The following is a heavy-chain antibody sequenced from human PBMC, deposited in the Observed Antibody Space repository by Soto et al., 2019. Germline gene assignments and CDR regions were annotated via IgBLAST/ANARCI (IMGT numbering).Heavy chain of an antibody. J-gene: IGHJ4*02. Sequence: QVQLVQSGAEVKKPGASVKVSCKASGYTFTSYDINWVRQATGQGLEWMGWMNPNSGNTAYAQKFQSRVTMTRKTSISTAYMELSSLRSEDTAVYYCARERTGPNYFDYWGQGTLVTVSS. CDR3: ARERTGPNYFDY. CDR2: MNPNSGNT. CDR1: GYTFTSYD. D-gene: IGHD1-7*01. V-gene: IGHV1-8*01.